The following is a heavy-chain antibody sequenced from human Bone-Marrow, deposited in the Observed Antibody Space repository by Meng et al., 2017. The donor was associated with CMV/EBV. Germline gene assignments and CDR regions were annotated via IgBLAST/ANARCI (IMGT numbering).Heavy chain of an antibody. CDR3: ARRESYGSGSYETDY. V-gene: IGHV5-10-1*04. D-gene: IGHD3-10*01. CDR2: IDPSDSYI. Sequence: AGYSLTSCWISWVRKMPAKGLEWMGSIDPSDSYINYSPSFQGQVTISADKSISTAYLQWSSLKASDTAMYYCARRESYGSGSYETDYWGQGTLVTVSS. J-gene: IGHJ4*02. CDR1: GYSLTSCW.